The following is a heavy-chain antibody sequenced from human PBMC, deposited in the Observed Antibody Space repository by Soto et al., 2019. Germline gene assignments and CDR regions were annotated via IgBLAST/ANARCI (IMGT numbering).Heavy chain of an antibody. CDR3: ARLNYYDSSGYCTD. Sequence: RASVKVSCKASGYTFTSYGISWVRQAPGQGLEWMGWISAYNGNTNYAQKLQGRITMTTDTSTSTAYMELRSLRSDDTAVYYCARLNYYDSSGYCTDWGQGTLVTVSS. J-gene: IGHJ4*02. D-gene: IGHD3-22*01. CDR2: ISAYNGNT. V-gene: IGHV1-18*01. CDR1: GYTFTSYG.